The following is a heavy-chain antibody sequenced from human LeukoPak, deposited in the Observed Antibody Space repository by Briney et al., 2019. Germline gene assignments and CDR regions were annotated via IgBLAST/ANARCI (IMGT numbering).Heavy chain of an antibody. Sequence: SETLSLTCTVSGGSISSYYWSWIRQPPGKGLEWIGYIYYSGSTNYNPSLKSRVTISVDTSKNQFSLKLSSVTAADTAVYYCARAPPPPYYYDSSGYWAWFDPWGQGTLVTVSS. CDR2: IYYSGST. J-gene: IGHJ5*02. V-gene: IGHV4-59*01. D-gene: IGHD3-22*01. CDR1: GGSISSYY. CDR3: ARAPPPPYYYDSSGYWAWFDP.